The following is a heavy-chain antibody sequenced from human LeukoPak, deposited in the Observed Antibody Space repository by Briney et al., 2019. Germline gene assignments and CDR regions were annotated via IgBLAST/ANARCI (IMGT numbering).Heavy chain of an antibody. CDR2: VYTSGST. CDR3: AREGCSGGSCYPY. V-gene: IGHV4-4*08. D-gene: IGHD2-15*01. Sequence: SETLSLTCTVSGGSISSYYWSWIRQPPGKGLEWIGYVYTSGSTNYNPSLKSRVTMSVDTSNNQFSLRLSSVTAADTAVYYCAREGCSGGSCYPYWGQGTPVTVSS. J-gene: IGHJ4*02. CDR1: GGSISSYY.